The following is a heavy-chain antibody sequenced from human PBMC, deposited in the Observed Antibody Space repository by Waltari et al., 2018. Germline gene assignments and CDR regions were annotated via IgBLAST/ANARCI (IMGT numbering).Heavy chain of an antibody. CDR1: GGTFSSYA. V-gene: IGHV1-69*14. D-gene: IGHD4-17*01. Sequence: QVQLVQSGAEVKKPGSSVKVSCKASGGTFSSYAISWVRQAPGQGLEWMGGIIPNFGTANYAQKFQGRGTITADKSTSTAYMELNSLRSEDTAVYYCARGGGRTTVVDWYFDLWGRGTLVTVSS. CDR2: IIPNFGTA. J-gene: IGHJ2*01. CDR3: ARGGGRTTVVDWYFDL.